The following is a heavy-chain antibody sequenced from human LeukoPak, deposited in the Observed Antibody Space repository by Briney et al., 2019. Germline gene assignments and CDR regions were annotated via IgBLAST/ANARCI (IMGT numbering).Heavy chain of an antibody. CDR2: INPNSGGT. D-gene: IGHD6-6*01. J-gene: IGHJ4*02. Sequence: ASVKVSCKASGYTFTGYYMHWVRQAPGQGLEWMGWINPNSGGTSYAQKFQGRVTMTRDTSISTAYMELSRLRSDDTAVYYCARTQLVGYFDYWGQGTLVTVSS. V-gene: IGHV1-2*02. CDR1: GYTFTGYY. CDR3: ARTQLVGYFDY.